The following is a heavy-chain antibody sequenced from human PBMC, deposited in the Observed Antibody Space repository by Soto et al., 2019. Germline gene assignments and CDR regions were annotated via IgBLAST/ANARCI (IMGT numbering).Heavy chain of an antibody. D-gene: IGHD2-2*01. J-gene: IGHJ6*02. Sequence: ASVKVSCTASGYTFINYYMHWVRQAPGQGLEWMGIITATGRSTTYAEKFQGRVTMTTDTSTSTVYMELSSLKSDDTAVYYCARRGPDAYHYGMDVWGQGTTVTVSS. CDR1: GYTFINYY. CDR3: ARRGPDAYHYGMDV. V-gene: IGHV1-46*01. CDR2: ITATGRST.